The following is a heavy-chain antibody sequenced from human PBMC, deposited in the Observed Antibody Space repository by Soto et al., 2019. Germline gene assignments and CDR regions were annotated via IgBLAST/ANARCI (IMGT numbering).Heavy chain of an antibody. CDR2: ISGTSSYV. CDR1: GFTFSAHN. J-gene: IGHJ4*02. Sequence: EVQLVESGGGLVKPGGSLRLSCVASGFTFSAHNMNWVRRPPGKGLEWVSSISGTSSYVYYTDSVKGRFTISRDNAKNSLYMQMDSLRAEDTAVYYCATNPNDYLWGTYLPHFDHWGQGILVTVSS. D-gene: IGHD3-16*01. V-gene: IGHV3-21*01. CDR3: ATNPNDYLWGTYLPHFDH.